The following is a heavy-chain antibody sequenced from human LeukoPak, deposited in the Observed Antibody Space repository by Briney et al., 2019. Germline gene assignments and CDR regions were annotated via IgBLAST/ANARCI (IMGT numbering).Heavy chain of an antibody. Sequence: GGSLRLSCAASGFTFSSYAMHWVRQAPGKGLEWVAVTSYDGSHIHYPDSVKGRFTISRDNPKNTLYLQMNSLGPEDTALYYCARGRDYCSDYWGQGTLVTVSS. D-gene: IGHD2-15*01. J-gene: IGHJ4*02. CDR1: GFTFSSYA. V-gene: IGHV3-30*04. CDR2: TSYDGSHI. CDR3: ARGRDYCSDY.